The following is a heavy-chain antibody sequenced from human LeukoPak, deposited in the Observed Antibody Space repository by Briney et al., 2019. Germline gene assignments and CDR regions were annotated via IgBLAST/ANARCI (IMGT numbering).Heavy chain of an antibody. CDR3: ARYSRLTADY. V-gene: IGHV3-30*02. J-gene: IGHJ4*02. Sequence: GGSLRLSCAASGFTFSSYGMHWVRQAPGKGLEWVAFIRYDGSNKYYADSAKGRFTISRDNSKNTLYLQMNSLRAEDTAVYYCARYSRLTADYWGQGTLVTVSS. CDR2: IRYDGSNK. CDR1: GFTFSSYG. D-gene: IGHD1-14*01.